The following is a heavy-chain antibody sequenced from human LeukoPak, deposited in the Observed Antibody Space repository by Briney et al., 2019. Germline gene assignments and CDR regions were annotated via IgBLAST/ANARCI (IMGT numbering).Heavy chain of an antibody. CDR3: ARPNITNYYDSSGYDGFDI. Sequence: GESLKISCKGSGYSFTSYWIGWVRQMPGKGLEWMGIIYPGDSDTRYSPSFQGQVTISADKSISTTYLQWRSLKASDTAMYYCARPNITNYYDSSGYDGFDIWGQGTMVTVSS. CDR1: GYSFTSYW. CDR2: IYPGDSDT. J-gene: IGHJ3*02. D-gene: IGHD3-22*01. V-gene: IGHV5-51*01.